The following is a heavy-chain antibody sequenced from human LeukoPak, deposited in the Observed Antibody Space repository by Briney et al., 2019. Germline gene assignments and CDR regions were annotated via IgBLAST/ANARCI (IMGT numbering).Heavy chain of an antibody. V-gene: IGHV4-4*07. CDR1: GGSISNYY. Sequence: SETLSLTCTVSGGSISNYYWSWIRQPAGKELEWIGRIYSSGSTNYNPSLESRVTMSVDTSKNQFSLKLSSVTAADTAVYYCARQAYGTGYDAFDIWGQGTIVTVSS. J-gene: IGHJ3*02. D-gene: IGHD3-10*01. CDR3: ARQAYGTGYDAFDI. CDR2: IYSSGST.